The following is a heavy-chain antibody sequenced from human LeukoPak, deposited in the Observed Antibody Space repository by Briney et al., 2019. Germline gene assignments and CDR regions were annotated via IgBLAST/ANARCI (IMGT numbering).Heavy chain of an antibody. V-gene: IGHV4-61*02. J-gene: IGHJ5*02. CDR2: IYTSGST. CDR3: ARAGRGVSTFDP. Sequence: PSQTLSLTCTVSGGSISSGSYYWSWIRQPAGKGLGWIGRIYTSGSTNYNPSLKSRVTISVDTSKNQFSLKLSSVTAADTAVYYCARAGRGVSTFDPWGQGTLVTVSS. D-gene: IGHD3-10*01. CDR1: GGSISSGSYY.